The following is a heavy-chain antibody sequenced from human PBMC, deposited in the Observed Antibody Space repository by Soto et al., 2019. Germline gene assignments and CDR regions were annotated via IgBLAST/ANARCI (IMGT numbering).Heavy chain of an antibody. V-gene: IGHV1-69*06. D-gene: IGHD3-16*01. Sequence: QVQVVQSGAEVKRPGSSVNVSCKASGGYFNNRQTLNSYPISWVRQAPGQGLEWMGGIIPLFGTTNYAQRFQGRVTITADKSTSTTYLELNNVTSADTAVYYCAKSGGGEIYYFYYAMDVWGQGTTVPVSS. J-gene: IGHJ6*02. CDR3: AKSGGGEIYYFYYAMDV. CDR1: GGYFNNRQTLNSYP. CDR2: IIPLFGTT.